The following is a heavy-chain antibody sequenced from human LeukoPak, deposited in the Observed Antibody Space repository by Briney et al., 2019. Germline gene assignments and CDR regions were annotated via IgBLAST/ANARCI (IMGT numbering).Heavy chain of an antibody. CDR2: INHSGST. D-gene: IGHD3-22*01. CDR1: GGSFSGYY. CDR3: ARGRGLGMIVVVITTYWYFDL. J-gene: IGHJ2*01. Sequence: SETLSLTCAVYGGSFSGYYWSWIRQPPGKGLEWIGEINHSGSTNYNPSLKSRVTISVDTSKNQFSLKLGSVTAADTAVYYCARGRGLGMIVVVITTYWYFDLWGRGTLVTVSS. V-gene: IGHV4-34*01.